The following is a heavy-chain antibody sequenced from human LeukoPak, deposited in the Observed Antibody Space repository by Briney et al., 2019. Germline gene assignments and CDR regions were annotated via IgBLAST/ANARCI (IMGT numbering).Heavy chain of an antibody. D-gene: IGHD4-17*01. V-gene: IGHV3-30*04. CDR3: AKDPLNGDYEGFDY. CDR1: GFTFSNYA. CDR2: ISYDGTKQ. Sequence: PGGSLRLSCAASGFTFSNYAMHWVRQAPGKGLEWVAIISYDGTKQFYADSVKGRFTISRDNSKNTLYLQMNSLRAEDTAVYYCAKDPLNGDYEGFDYWGQGTLVTVSS. J-gene: IGHJ4*02.